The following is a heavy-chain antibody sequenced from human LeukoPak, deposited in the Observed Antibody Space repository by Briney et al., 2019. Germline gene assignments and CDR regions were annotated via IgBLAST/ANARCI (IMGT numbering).Heavy chain of an antibody. CDR3: AKDLYYDILTGLDV. V-gene: IGHV3-9*01. CDR1: GFLFSTHA. CDR2: ISWNSGSI. J-gene: IGHJ6*02. Sequence: GGSLRLSCAASGFLFSTHAMHWVRQAPGKGLEWVSGISWNSGSIGYADSVKGRFTISRDNAKNSLYLQMNSLRAEDTALYYCAKDLYYDILTGLDVWGQGTTVTVSS. D-gene: IGHD3-9*01.